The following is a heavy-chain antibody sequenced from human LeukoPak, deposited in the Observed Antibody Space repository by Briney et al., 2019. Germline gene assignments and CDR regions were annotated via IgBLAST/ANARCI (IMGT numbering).Heavy chain of an antibody. V-gene: IGHV1-18*01. CDR1: GYTFTSYG. D-gene: IGHD5-12*01. Sequence: ASVKVSCKVSGYTFTSYGINWVRQAPGQGLEWMGWITAFNGNTDYAQKFQGRVTMTTDTSTNTAYMELRSLRSDDTAVYYCARAGGYDSGMDVWGQGTTVTVSS. J-gene: IGHJ6*02. CDR3: ARAGGYDSGMDV. CDR2: ITAFNGNT.